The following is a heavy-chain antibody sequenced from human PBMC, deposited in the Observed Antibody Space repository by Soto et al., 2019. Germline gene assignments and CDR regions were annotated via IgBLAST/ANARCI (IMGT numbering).Heavy chain of an antibody. CDR2: ISWNSGSI. J-gene: IGHJ6*02. Sequence: GGSLRLSCAASGFTFDDYAVHWVRQAPGKGLEWVSGISWNSGSIGYADSVKGRFTISRDNAKNSLYLQMNSLRAEDTALYYCAKDRRAYYYYGMDVWGQGTTVTVSS. CDR3: AKDRRAYYYYGMDV. D-gene: IGHD3-10*01. CDR1: GFTFDDYA. V-gene: IGHV3-9*01.